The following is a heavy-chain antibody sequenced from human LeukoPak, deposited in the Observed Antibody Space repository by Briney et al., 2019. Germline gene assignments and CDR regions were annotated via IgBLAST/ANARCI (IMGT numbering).Heavy chain of an antibody. D-gene: IGHD6-19*01. V-gene: IGHV3-7*01. CDR1: GFTFSSYW. Sequence: AGGSLRLSCAASGFTFSSYWMSWIRQAPGKGLEWVANIKQDGSEKYYVDSVKGRFTISRDNAKNSVYLQMNSLRAEDTAVYYCAKRIIDSGWEDDAFDIWGQGTMVTVSS. CDR3: AKRIIDSGWEDDAFDI. CDR2: IKQDGSEK. J-gene: IGHJ3*02.